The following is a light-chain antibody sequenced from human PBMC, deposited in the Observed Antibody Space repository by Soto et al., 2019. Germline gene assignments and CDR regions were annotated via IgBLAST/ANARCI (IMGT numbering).Light chain of an antibody. J-gene: IGKJ1*01. Sequence: DIQLTQSPSSLCASVGYKYTITCRASQSIRSYLNCVQQKPGKAPKLLIYDASSLQTGVPSRFSGSGSGTDYSLTISSLQPEDFATYYCQQSYSTPPWTFGQGTKVDIK. V-gene: IGKV1-39*01. CDR1: QSIRSY. CDR2: DAS. CDR3: QQSYSTPPWT.